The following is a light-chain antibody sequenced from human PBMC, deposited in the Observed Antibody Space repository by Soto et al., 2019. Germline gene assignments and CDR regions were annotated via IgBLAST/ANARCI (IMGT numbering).Light chain of an antibody. CDR3: SSYRASSTTHYV. CDR2: DVS. Sequence: QSALTQPASLSGSPGQSITISCTGTSSDVGGYNYVSWYQQHPGKGPKLMIDDVSNRPSGVSNRFSGSKSGNTASLTISGLQAEDEAYYYCSSYRASSTTHYVFGTGTKRPVI. V-gene: IGLV2-14*03. J-gene: IGLJ1*01. CDR1: SSDVGGYNY.